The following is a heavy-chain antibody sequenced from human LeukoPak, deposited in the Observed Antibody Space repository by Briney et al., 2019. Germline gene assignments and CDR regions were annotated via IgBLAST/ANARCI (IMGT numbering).Heavy chain of an antibody. V-gene: IGHV1-69*06. CDR2: IIPIFGTA. CDR1: GGTFSSYA. D-gene: IGHD3-22*01. Sequence: ASVKVSCKASGGTFSSYAISWVRQAPGQGLEWMGGIIPIFGTANYAQKFQGRVTITADKSTSTAYMELSSLRSEDTAVYYCARPGDSSGYTPFDYWGQGTLVTVSS. CDR3: ARPGDSSGYTPFDY. J-gene: IGHJ4*02.